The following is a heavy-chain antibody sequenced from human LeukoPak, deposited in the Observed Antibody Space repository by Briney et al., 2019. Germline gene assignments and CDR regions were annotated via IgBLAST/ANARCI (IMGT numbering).Heavy chain of an antibody. Sequence: AGRSLRLSCAASGFTFSSYGMHWVRQAPGKGLEWVAVISYDGSNKYYADSVKGRFTISRDNSKNTLYLQMNSLRAEDTAVYYCAKATYGSGSYGYFDYWGQGTLVTVSS. J-gene: IGHJ4*02. V-gene: IGHV3-30*18. CDR2: ISYDGSNK. CDR1: GFTFSSYG. D-gene: IGHD3-10*01. CDR3: AKATYGSGSYGYFDY.